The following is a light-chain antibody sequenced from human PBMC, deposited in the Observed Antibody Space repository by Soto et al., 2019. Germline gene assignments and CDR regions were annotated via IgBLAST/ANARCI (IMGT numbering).Light chain of an antibody. CDR2: GVS. CDR1: QSVDNN. V-gene: IGKV3-15*01. Sequence: EIVMTQSPATLSVSPGERATLSCRASQSVDNNLAWYQQKPGQAPRLLIYGVSIRATGIPARFSGSGSGTEFTLTIGSLQSEDFAVYYCQQYNNWPMYTFGQGTKLEIK. J-gene: IGKJ2*01. CDR3: QQYNNWPMYT.